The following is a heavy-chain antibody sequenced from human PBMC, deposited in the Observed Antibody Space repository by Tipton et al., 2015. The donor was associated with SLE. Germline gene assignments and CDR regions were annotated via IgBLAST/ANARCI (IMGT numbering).Heavy chain of an antibody. CDR2: ISYSGST. J-gene: IGHJ4*02. V-gene: IGHV4-59*12. CDR3: ARDVGGYNTGWFPYYFDY. Sequence: TLSLTCTVSYGSISGYYWTWIRQPPGKGLEWIGYISYSGSTNYNSSLKSRLTISVDTSKNQFSLKLSSVTAADTAVYYCARDVGGYNTGWFPYYFDYWGQGTLVTVSS. CDR1: YGSISGYY. D-gene: IGHD2-8*02.